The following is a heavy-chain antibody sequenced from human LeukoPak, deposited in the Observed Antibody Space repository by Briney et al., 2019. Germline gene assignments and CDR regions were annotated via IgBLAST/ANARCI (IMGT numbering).Heavy chain of an antibody. Sequence: SETLSLTCTVSGGSISSSSYYWGWIRQPPGKGLEWIGSIYYSGSTYYNPSLKSRVTISVDTSKNQFSLKLSSVTAADTAVYYCASPELYSSSSFDYWGQGTLVTVSS. CDR2: IYYSGST. CDR3: ASPELYSSSSFDY. CDR1: GGSISSSSYY. J-gene: IGHJ4*02. D-gene: IGHD6-13*01. V-gene: IGHV4-39*01.